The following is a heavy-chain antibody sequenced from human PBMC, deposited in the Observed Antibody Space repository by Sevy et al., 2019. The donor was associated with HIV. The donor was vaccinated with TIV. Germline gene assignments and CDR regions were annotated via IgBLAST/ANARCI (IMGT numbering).Heavy chain of an antibody. CDR2: IRNKVKSYTT. V-gene: IGHV3-72*01. CDR1: GFTFGDHY. D-gene: IGHD1-26*01. J-gene: IGHJ2*01. CDR3: AAVGASRGYFDI. Sequence: GESLKISCVASGFTFGDHYMDWVRQAPGKGLEWVGRIRNKVKSYTTEYAASVKGRFIVSRDDSKKSLYLQMNSLKTVDTAVYYCAAVGASRGYFDIWGRGTLVTVSS.